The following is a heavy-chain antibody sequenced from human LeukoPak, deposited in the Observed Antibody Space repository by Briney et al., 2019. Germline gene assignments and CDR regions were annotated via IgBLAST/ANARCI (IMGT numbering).Heavy chain of an antibody. J-gene: IGHJ3*02. D-gene: IGHD3-10*01. Sequence: SETLSLTCAVYGGSFSGYYWSWLRQPPGKGLEWIGEINHSGSTNYNPSLKSRVTISVDTSKNQFSLKLSSVTAADTAVYYCARGRRITMVRGVRLGAFDIWGQGTMVTVSS. CDR1: GGSFSGYY. CDR3: ARGRRITMVRGVRLGAFDI. CDR2: INHSGST. V-gene: IGHV4-34*01.